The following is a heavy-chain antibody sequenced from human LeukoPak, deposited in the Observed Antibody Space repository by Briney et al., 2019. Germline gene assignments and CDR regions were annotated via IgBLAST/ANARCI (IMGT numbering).Heavy chain of an antibody. CDR1: GFTFRTSA. CDR3: ARSHGGESQYYYGMDV. Sequence: SVKVSCKASGFTFRTSAVQWVRQARGQRLEWIGWIVVGSGNTNYAHKFQERVTISRDMSTSTAYMELSSLRSEDTAVYYCARSHGGESQYYYGMDVWGQGTSVTVSS. V-gene: IGHV1-58*01. D-gene: IGHD2-21*01. CDR2: IVVGSGNT. J-gene: IGHJ6*02.